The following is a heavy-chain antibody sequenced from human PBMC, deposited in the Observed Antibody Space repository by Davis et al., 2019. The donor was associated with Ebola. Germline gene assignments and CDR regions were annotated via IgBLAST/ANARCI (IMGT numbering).Heavy chain of an antibody. J-gene: IGHJ4*02. CDR3: ARSAKRSGWFFDA. D-gene: IGHD6-19*01. CDR1: GGSISSYY. Sequence: MPGGSLRLSCTVSGGSISSYYWSWIRQPPGKGLEWIGYIYYSGSTNYNPSLKSRVTISEDTSKNQFSLKLTSMTAADTAVYYCARSAKRSGWFFDAWGQGRLVIVSS. CDR2: IYYSGST. V-gene: IGHV4-59*01.